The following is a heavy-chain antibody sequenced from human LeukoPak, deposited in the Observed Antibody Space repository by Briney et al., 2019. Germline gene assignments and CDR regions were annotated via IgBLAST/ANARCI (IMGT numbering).Heavy chain of an antibody. CDR2: SSTTGNT. CDR3: VRGIYYDSGRNCFDP. Sequence: PSETLSLTCTVSGGSISSYYWSWIRQPAGQGLEWIGRSSTTGNTNYNPSLKSRVTMSVDTSKNQFSLRLTSVTAADTAVYYCVRGIYYDSGRNCFDPWGQGALVTVSS. V-gene: IGHV4-4*07. D-gene: IGHD3-22*01. J-gene: IGHJ5*02. CDR1: GGSISSYY.